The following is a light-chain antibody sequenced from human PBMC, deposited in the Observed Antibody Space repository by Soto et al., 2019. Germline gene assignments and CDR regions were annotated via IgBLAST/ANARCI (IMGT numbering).Light chain of an antibody. J-gene: IGKJ1*01. CDR1: QSVSSSY. Sequence: EIVMTQSPGALSLSPGDRATLSCRPSQSVSSSYLAWYQQKPGQAPRLLIYGASSRATGIPDRFSGSGSGTDFTLTISRLEPEDFAVYYCQQYGNSPVTFGQGTKVDI. CDR2: GAS. CDR3: QQYGNSPVT. V-gene: IGKV3-20*01.